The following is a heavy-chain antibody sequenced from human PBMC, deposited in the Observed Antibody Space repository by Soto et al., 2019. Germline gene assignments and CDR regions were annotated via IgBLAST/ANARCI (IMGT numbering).Heavy chain of an antibody. CDR2: IGHSGGT. CDR1: GGSFSGYY. Sequence: QVQLQQWGAGLLKPSETLSVTCAAYGGSFSGYYWSWIRQSPGKGLEWIGEIGHSGGTVYNPSLESRVTISGDSSNNQFSLKLNSVTAADTAVYYCARHGGYYFDYWGQGAPVTVSS. D-gene: IGHD3-16*01. CDR3: ARHGGYYFDY. V-gene: IGHV4-34*02. J-gene: IGHJ4*02.